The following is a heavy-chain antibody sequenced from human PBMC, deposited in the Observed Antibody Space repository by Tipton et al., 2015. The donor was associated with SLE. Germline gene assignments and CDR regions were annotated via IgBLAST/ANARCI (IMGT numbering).Heavy chain of an antibody. CDR2: INHSGST. CDR1: GGSFSGYY. Sequence: TLSLTCAVYGGSFSGYYWSWIRQPPGKGLEWIGEINHSGSTNYNPSLKGRVTISVDTSKNQFSLKLSSVTAADTAVYYCAGLYSSSWLPFGYYYYGMYVWGQGTTVTVSS. D-gene: IGHD6-13*01. V-gene: IGHV4-34*01. CDR3: AGLYSSSWLPFGYYYYGMYV. J-gene: IGHJ6*02.